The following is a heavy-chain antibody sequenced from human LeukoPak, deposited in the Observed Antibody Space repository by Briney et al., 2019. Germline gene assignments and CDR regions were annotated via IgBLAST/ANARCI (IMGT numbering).Heavy chain of an antibody. CDR3: ARDVGGFGVPWFDP. J-gene: IGHJ5*02. D-gene: IGHD3-16*01. CDR2: IWYDGSNK. V-gene: IGHV3-33*01. Sequence: GGSLRLPCAASVFTFSSYGMHWARQAPGKGLEWVAVIWYDGSNKYYADSVKGRFTISRDNSKNTLYLQMNSLRAEDTAVYYCARDVGGFGVPWFDPWGQGTLVTVSS. CDR1: VFTFSSYG.